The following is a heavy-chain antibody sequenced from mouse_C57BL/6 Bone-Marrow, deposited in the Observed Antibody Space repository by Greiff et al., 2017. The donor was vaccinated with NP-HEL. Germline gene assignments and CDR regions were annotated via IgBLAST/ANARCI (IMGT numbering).Heavy chain of an antibody. CDR1: GYTFTDYY. V-gene: IGHV1-19*01. Sequence: VQLQQSGPVLVKPGASVKMSCKASGYTFTDYYMNWVKQSHGKSLEWIGVINPYNGGTSYNQKFKGKATLTVDKSSSTAYMELNSLTSEDSAVYYCASRWLLPPDYWGQGTTLTVSS. CDR2: INPYNGGT. J-gene: IGHJ2*01. D-gene: IGHD2-3*01. CDR3: ASRWLLPPDY.